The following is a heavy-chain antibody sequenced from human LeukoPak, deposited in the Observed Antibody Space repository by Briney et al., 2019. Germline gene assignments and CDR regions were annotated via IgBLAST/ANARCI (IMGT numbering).Heavy chain of an antibody. CDR1: GFTFSSYG. V-gene: IGHV3-74*01. CDR3: ARDIYGGHDY. Sequence: PGGSLRLSCAASGFTFSSYGMHWVRQPSGKGLVWVSRINSDGSITNYADSVKGRFTISRDNAKKSLYLHVNSLRAEDTAVYYCARDIYGGHDYWGQGTLLTVSS. J-gene: IGHJ4*02. D-gene: IGHD2-21*01. CDR2: INSDGSIT.